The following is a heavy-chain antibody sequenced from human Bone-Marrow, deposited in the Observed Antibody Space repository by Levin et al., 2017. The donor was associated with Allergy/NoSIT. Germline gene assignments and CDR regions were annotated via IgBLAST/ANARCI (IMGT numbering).Heavy chain of an antibody. CDR3: ASTLAARPNWFDP. CDR2: IIPIFGTA. CDR1: GGTFSSYA. J-gene: IGHJ5*02. Sequence: SVKVSCKASGGTFSSYAISWVRQAPGQGLEWMGGIIPIFGTANYAQKFQGRVTITADKSTSTAYMELSSLRSEDTAVYYCASTLAARPNWFDPWGQGTLVTVSS. V-gene: IGHV1-69*06. D-gene: IGHD6-6*01.